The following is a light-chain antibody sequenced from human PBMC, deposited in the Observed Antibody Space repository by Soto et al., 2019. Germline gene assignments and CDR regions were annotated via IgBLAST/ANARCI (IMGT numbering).Light chain of an antibody. CDR1: KSVSNW. V-gene: IGKV1-5*03. Sequence: SRSTLCERVENRVTITSLERKSVSNWLAWYQQKPGKAPKLLIYQASSLQSGVPSKFSGSGSGTEFSLTIRGLLSADSATHFCQQYHCYSFAFVPGTTVDMK. CDR3: QQYHCYSFA. J-gene: IGKJ3*01. CDR2: QAS.